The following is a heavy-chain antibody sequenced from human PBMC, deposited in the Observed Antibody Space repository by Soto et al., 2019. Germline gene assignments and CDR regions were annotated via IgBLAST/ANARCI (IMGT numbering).Heavy chain of an antibody. V-gene: IGHV3-9*01. D-gene: IGHD3-3*01. CDR3: GKASSSNSWSPIDY. CDR1: GFTFDDYA. CDR2: ISWSTSSI. J-gene: IGHJ4*02. Sequence: PGGSLRLSCVASGFTFDDYAMHWVRQIPGKGLQWVSGISWSTSSIGYGASLRGRFLISGDNANNSLYLQMNDLRPEDTALYYCGKASSSNSWSPIDYWGQGTMVTVS.